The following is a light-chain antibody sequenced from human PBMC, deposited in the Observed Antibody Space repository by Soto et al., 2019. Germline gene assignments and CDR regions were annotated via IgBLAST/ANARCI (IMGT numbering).Light chain of an antibody. CDR1: QSFSSSY. CDR2: GAS. J-gene: IGKJ1*01. Sequence: EIVLTQSPGTLSLSPGERATLSCRASQSFSSSYFAWYQQKPGQAPRLLIYGASSRATGIPDRFSGSASGTDFTLTISRLEPDDFAVYFCHQFASSLTFGQGPKVEIK. V-gene: IGKV3-20*01. CDR3: HQFASSLT.